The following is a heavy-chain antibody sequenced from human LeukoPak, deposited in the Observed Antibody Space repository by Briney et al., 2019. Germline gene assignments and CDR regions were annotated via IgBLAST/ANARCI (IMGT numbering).Heavy chain of an antibody. V-gene: IGHV1-2*02. J-gene: IGHJ3*02. Sequence: ASVKVSCKASGYTFTGYYMHWVRQAPGQGLEWMGWINPNSGGTNYAQKFQGRVTITADESTSTAYMELSSLRSEDTAVYYCARSRYYYGSGSYLVDAFDIWGQGTMVAVSS. D-gene: IGHD3-10*01. CDR2: INPNSGGT. CDR3: ARSRYYYGSGSYLVDAFDI. CDR1: GYTFTGYY.